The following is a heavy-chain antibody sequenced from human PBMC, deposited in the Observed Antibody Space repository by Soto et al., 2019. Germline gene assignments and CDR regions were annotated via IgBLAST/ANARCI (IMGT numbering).Heavy chain of an antibody. CDR3: ARWASSDAFDI. CDR1: GFTFSSYS. CDR2: ISSSSSYI. V-gene: IGHV3-21*01. D-gene: IGHD2-2*01. Sequence: GGSLRLSCAASGFTFSSYSMNWVRQAPGKGLEWVSSISSSSSYIYYADSVKGRFTISRDNAKNSLYLQMNSLRAEDTAVYYCARWASSDAFDIWGQGTMVTVSS. J-gene: IGHJ3*02.